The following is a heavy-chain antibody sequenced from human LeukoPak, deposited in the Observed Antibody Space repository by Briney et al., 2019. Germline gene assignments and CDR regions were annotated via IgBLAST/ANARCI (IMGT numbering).Heavy chain of an antibody. J-gene: IGHJ4*02. Sequence: SETLSPTCTVSGGSISSSSYYWGWIRQPPGRGLEWIGSIYYSGSTYYNPSLKSRVTISVDTSKNQFSLKLSSVTAADTAVYYCARLGNWNYVGYWGQGTLVTVSS. CDR3: ARLGNWNYVGY. V-gene: IGHV4-39*01. CDR2: IYYSGST. D-gene: IGHD1-1*01. CDR1: GGSISSSSYY.